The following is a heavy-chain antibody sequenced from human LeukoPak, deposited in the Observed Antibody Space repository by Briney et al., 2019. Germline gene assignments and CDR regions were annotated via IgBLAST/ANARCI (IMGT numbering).Heavy chain of an antibody. V-gene: IGHV3-73*01. D-gene: IGHD2-2*02. CDR3: VRESGAAIPYVY. J-gene: IGHJ4*02. CDR2: IRSKGNSHAT. Sequence: PGRSLKLSCAASGLTFSGSAMHWVSQASRKGLEWVGQIRSKGNSHATVYVESVQGRFIISRDDSKSMAYLQMSSLQTEDTAMYYCVRESGAAIPYVYWGQGTLVTVSS. CDR1: GLTFSGSA.